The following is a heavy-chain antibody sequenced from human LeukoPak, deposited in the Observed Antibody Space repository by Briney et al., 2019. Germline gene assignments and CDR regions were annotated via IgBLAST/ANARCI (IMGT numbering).Heavy chain of an antibody. J-gene: IGHJ4*02. D-gene: IGHD2-2*01. CDR3: AREVDIVVVPAAIAGLDY. Sequence: VASVKVSCKASGYTFTSYGISWVRQAPGQGLEWMGWISAYNGNTNYAQKLQGRVTMTTDTSTSTAYMELRSLRSDDTAVYYCAREVDIVVVPAAIAGLDYWGQGTLVTVSS. CDR2: ISAYNGNT. V-gene: IGHV1-18*01. CDR1: GYTFTSYG.